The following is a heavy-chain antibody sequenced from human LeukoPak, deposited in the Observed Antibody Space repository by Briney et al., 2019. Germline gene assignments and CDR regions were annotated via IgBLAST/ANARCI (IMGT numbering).Heavy chain of an antibody. CDR3: ARDSGYYGFDY. CDR2: IYYSGST. Sequence: SETLSLTCTVSGGSISSSSYYWGWIRQPPGKGLEWIGSIYYSGSTYYNPSLKSRVTISVDTSKNQFSLELSSVTAADTAVYYCARDSGYYGFDYWGQGTLVTVSS. D-gene: IGHD2/OR15-2a*01. J-gene: IGHJ4*02. CDR1: GGSISSSSYY. V-gene: IGHV4-39*07.